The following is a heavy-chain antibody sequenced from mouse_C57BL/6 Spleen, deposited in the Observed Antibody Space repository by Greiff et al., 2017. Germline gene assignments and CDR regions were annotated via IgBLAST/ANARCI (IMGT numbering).Heavy chain of an antibody. V-gene: IGHV1-64*01. D-gene: IGHD2-4*01. Sequence: QVQLQQPGAELVKPGASVKLSCKASGYTFTSYWMHWVKQRPEQGLGWIGMIHPNSGSTNYNEKFKSKATLTVDKSSSTAYMQLSSLTSEDSAVYYCAREDDYPFAYWGQGTLVTVSA. J-gene: IGHJ3*01. CDR2: IHPNSGST. CDR3: AREDDYPFAY. CDR1: GYTFTSYW.